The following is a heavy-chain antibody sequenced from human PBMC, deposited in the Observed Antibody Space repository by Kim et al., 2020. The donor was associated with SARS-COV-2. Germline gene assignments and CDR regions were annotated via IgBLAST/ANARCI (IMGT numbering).Heavy chain of an antibody. V-gene: IGHV3-9*01. CDR3: AKDIIAVPGKFRFFQH. J-gene: IGHJ1*01. D-gene: IGHD6-19*01. Sequence: DSGKGRFTSARDNAKNSLYLQMNSLIAEDTALYYCAKDIIAVPGKFRFFQHWGQGTLITVSS.